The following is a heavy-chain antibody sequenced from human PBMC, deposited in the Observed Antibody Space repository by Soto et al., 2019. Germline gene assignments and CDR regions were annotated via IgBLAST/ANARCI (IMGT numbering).Heavy chain of an antibody. CDR3: MTAVTH. Sequence: EVQLLESGGGLVQPGGSLRLSCAASGFTFSNYAMNWVRQAPGKGLEWVSAISGSGRSTYYADSVKGRFTISRDNSKNTLYLQMNSLRAEDTAVYYCMTAVTHWGQGTLVSVSS. J-gene: IGHJ4*02. V-gene: IGHV3-23*01. D-gene: IGHD4-17*01. CDR1: GFTFSNYA. CDR2: ISGSGRST.